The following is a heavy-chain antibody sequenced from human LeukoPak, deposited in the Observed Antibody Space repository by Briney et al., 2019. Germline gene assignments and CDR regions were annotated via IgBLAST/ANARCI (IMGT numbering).Heavy chain of an antibody. CDR2: IKEDRSEK. Sequence: PGGSLRLSCAASGFTFSSYWMSWVRQAPGKGLEWVANIKEDRSEKYYVDSVKGRFTISRDNSKNTLYLQMNSLRAEDTAVYYCAKRYCSSTSCYANNWYFDLWGRGTLVTVSS. V-gene: IGHV3-7*03. CDR1: GFTFSSYW. CDR3: AKRYCSSTSCYANNWYFDL. D-gene: IGHD2-2*01. J-gene: IGHJ2*01.